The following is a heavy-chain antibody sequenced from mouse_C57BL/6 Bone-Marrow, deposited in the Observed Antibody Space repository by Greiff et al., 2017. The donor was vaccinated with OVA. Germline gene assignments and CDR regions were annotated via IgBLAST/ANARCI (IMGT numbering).Heavy chain of an antibody. CDR1: GYSFTGYY. CDR3: ARQSNHWYFDV. D-gene: IGHD2-5*01. Sequence: EVQLQESGPELVKPGASVKISCKASGYSFTGYYMHWVKQSSEKSLEWIGEINPSTGGTSYNQTFKGKATLTVDKSSSTAYMQLKSLTSEDSAVYYCARQSNHWYFDVWGTGTTVTVSS. CDR2: INPSTGGT. V-gene: IGHV1-43*01. J-gene: IGHJ1*03.